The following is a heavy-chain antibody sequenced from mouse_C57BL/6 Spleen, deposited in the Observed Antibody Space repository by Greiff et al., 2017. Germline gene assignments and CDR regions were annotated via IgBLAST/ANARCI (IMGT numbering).Heavy chain of an antibody. CDR1: GFTFSDYY. J-gene: IGHJ2*01. V-gene: IGHV5-16*01. CDR2: INYDGSST. D-gene: IGHD1-1*01. CDR3: ARVSFYYYGSSPYYFDY. Sequence: EVHLVESEGGLVQPGSSMKLSCTASGFTFSDYYMAWVRQVPEKGLEWVANINYDGSSTYYLDSLKSRFIISRDNAKNILYLQMSSLKSEDTATYYCARVSFYYYGSSPYYFDYWGQGTTLTVSS.